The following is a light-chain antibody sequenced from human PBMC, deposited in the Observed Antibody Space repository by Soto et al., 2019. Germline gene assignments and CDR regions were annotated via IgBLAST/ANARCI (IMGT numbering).Light chain of an antibody. Sequence: QSALTQPPSVSGSPGQSVTISCTGTSSDVGSYNRVSWYQQPPGTAPKLMIYEVSNRPSGVPDRFSGSKSGNTASLTISGLQAKDEADYYCCSYTSSSTYVFGTGTKVTVL. J-gene: IGLJ1*01. CDR3: CSYTSSSTYV. CDR2: EVS. V-gene: IGLV2-18*02. CDR1: SSDVGSYNR.